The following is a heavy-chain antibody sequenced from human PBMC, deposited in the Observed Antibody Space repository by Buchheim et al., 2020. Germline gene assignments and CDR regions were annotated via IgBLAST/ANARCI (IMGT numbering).Heavy chain of an antibody. D-gene: IGHD1-26*01. V-gene: IGHV4-31*03. Sequence: QVQLQESGPGLVKPSQTLSLTCTVSGGSISSGGYYWSWIRQHPGKGLEWIGYIYYSGSTYYNPSLKSRVTISVDKSKNQFSLKLSSVTAADTAVYYCARWSIVGATGSFTSGGYLDYWGQGTL. CDR2: IYYSGST. CDR1: GGSISSGGYY. J-gene: IGHJ4*02. CDR3: ARWSIVGATGSFTSGGYLDY.